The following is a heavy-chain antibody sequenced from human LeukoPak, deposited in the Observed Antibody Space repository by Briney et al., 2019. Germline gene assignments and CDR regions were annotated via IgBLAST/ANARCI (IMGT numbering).Heavy chain of an antibody. Sequence: GASVKVSCKASGYTFTSYDINWVRQATGQGLEWMGWMNPNSGNTGYAQKFQGRVTMTRNTSISTAYMELSSPRSEDTAVYYCARGPLAAPPYYYYYYMDVWGKGTTVTVSS. D-gene: IGHD6-6*01. CDR3: ARGPLAAPPYYYYYYMDV. J-gene: IGHJ6*03. V-gene: IGHV1-8*01. CDR2: MNPNSGNT. CDR1: GYTFTSYD.